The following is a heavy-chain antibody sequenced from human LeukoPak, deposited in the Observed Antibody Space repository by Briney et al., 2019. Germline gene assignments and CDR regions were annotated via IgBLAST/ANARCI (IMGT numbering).Heavy chain of an antibody. Sequence: SSETLSLTCTVSGGSISSSSYYWGWIRQPPGKGLEWIGSIYYSGSTYYNPSLKSRVTISVDTSKNQFSLKLSSVTAADTAVYYCARDLLLLGSGSSNWFDPWGQGTLVTVSS. D-gene: IGHD3-10*01. V-gene: IGHV4-39*07. CDR3: ARDLLLLGSGSSNWFDP. J-gene: IGHJ5*02. CDR1: GGSISSSSYY. CDR2: IYYSGST.